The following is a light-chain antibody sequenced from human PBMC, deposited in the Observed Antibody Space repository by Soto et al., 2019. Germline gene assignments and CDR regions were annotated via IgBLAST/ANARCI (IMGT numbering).Light chain of an antibody. V-gene: IGLV1-47*02. Sequence: QSVLTQPPSASGTAGQVVTISCSGGDSNIGSNSVYWYQHLPRMAPKLLIYYNNQRPSGVPDRFSGSRSGTSASLAIVGLRSGDGAVYYCAAWDASLSACVFGNGTKVTVL. CDR1: DSNIGSNS. J-gene: IGLJ1*01. CDR3: AAWDASLSACV. CDR2: YNN.